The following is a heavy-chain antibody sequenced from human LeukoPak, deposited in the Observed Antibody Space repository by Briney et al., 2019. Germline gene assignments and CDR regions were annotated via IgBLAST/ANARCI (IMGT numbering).Heavy chain of an antibody. D-gene: IGHD3-3*01. J-gene: IGHJ4*02. CDR1: GGSFSGYY. Sequence: SSETLSLTCAVYGGSFSGYYWSWIRQPPVKGLEWIGEINHSGSTNYNPSLKSRVTISVDTSKNQFSLKLSSVTAADTAVYYCARYDFWSGYRYWGQGTLVTVSS. V-gene: IGHV4-34*01. CDR3: ARYDFWSGYRY. CDR2: INHSGST.